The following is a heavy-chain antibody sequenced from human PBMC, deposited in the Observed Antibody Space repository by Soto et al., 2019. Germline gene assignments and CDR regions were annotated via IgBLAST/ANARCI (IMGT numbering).Heavy chain of an antibody. CDR1: GGSFSYYY. D-gene: IGHD3-10*01. Sequence: PSETLSLTCAVYGGSFSYYYWSWIRQPRGKGLEWIGEINHSGSTNYNPSLKSRVTISVDTSKNQFSLKLSSVTAADTAVYYCARTGGSGTHKRIINWFDPWGQGTLVTVSS. V-gene: IGHV4-34*01. J-gene: IGHJ5*02. CDR3: ARTGGSGTHKRIINWFDP. CDR2: INHSGST.